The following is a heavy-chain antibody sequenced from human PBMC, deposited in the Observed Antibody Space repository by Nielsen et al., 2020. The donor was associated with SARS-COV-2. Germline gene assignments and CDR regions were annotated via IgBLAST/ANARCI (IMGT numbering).Heavy chain of an antibody. CDR2: ISAYNGNT. D-gene: IGHD2-2*01. J-gene: IGHJ6*02. CDR3: AREDLGYCSSTSCPAGVYYYYGMDV. Sequence: ASVKVSCKASGYTFTSYGISWVRQAPGQGLEWMGWISAYNGNTNYAQKLQGRVTMTTDTSTSTAYMELRSLRSDDTAVYYCAREDLGYCSSTSCPAGVYYYYGMDVWGQGTTVTVSS. CDR1: GYTFTSYG. V-gene: IGHV1-18*01.